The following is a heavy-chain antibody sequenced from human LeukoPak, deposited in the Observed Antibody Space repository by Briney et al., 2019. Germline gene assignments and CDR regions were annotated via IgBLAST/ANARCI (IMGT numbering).Heavy chain of an antibody. D-gene: IGHD4-17*01. Sequence: GSLRLSCAASGFTFSDYYMSWIRQPAGKGLEWIGRIYTSGSTKYNPSLRSRVTISVDTSRNQFSLKLSSVTAADTAVYYCATGDYVGTGYYFDYWGQGTLVTVSS. CDR2: IYTSGST. CDR1: GFTFSDYY. CDR3: ATGDYVGTGYYFDY. V-gene: IGHV4-4*07. J-gene: IGHJ4*02.